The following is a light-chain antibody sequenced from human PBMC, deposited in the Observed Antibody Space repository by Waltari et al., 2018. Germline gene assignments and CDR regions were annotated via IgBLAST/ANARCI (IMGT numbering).Light chain of an antibody. CDR2: DVD. Sequence: QSALTQPASVSGSPGQSITISCTGTSSNVDGYNHISWYQQHPGKAPKLMIYDVDMRPSGVSNRCSGSKSGNTASLTVAGLQPEDEAEYYCSSNADRGTLVFGGGTKLTGL. J-gene: IGLJ2*01. V-gene: IGLV2-23*02. CDR3: SSNADRGTLV. CDR1: SSNVDGYNH.